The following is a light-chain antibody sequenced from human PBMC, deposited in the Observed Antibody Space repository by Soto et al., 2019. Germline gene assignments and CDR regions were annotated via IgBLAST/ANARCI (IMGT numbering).Light chain of an antibody. CDR1: QSVSSSY. V-gene: IGKV3-20*01. CDR2: GAS. CDR3: QQYGVSPKT. Sequence: IVMTQSPGTLSLSPGERATLSCWASQSVSSSYLAWYQQKPGQAPRLLIYGASIRATGIPDRFSGRGSGTDFTLTISRLEPEDFAVYYCQQYGVSPKTFGQGTKVEIK. J-gene: IGKJ1*01.